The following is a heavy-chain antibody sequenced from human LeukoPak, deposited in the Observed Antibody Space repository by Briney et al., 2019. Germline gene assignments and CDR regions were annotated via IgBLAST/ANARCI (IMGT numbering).Heavy chain of an antibody. CDR1: GYTFTGYY. V-gene: IGHV1-2*02. CDR3: ARSRGRAAAGNFDY. CDR2: INPNSGGT. D-gene: IGHD6-13*01. J-gene: IGHJ4*02. Sequence: ASVKVSCKASGYTFTGYYMHWVRQAPGQGLEWMGWINPNSGGTNYAQKFQGRVTMTRDTSISTACMELSRLRSDDTAVYYCARSRGRAAAGNFDYWGQGTLVTVSS.